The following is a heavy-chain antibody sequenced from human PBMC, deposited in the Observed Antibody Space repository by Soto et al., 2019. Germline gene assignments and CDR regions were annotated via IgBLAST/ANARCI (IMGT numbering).Heavy chain of an antibody. J-gene: IGHJ6*02. D-gene: IGHD3-3*01. CDR3: GREGKQPAQEEYDQFNGMDV. Sequence: QFQLVQSGAEVKKPGASVRVSCKASGYNFTRFGITWVRQAPARGLEWMGWMGAHSGHRRQAPRFQGRLTMTTDASLSTAYTDLRSLISDDTALYYCGREGKQPAQEEYDQFNGMDVWGQGTMVIVSS. V-gene: IGHV1-18*01. CDR2: MGAHSGHR. CDR1: GYNFTRFG.